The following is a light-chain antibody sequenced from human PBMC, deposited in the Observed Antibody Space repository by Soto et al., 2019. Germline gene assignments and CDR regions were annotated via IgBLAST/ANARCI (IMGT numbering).Light chain of an antibody. V-gene: IGKV1-9*01. J-gene: IGKJ4*01. CDR3: QHVYSYPLT. CDR2: TAS. CDR1: QGINSY. Sequence: DIQLTQSPSFLSASVGDRVTITCRASQGINSYLAWYQQKPGKAPKLLIYTASTLQSGVPSRFSGSGSGTEFTLTIGSLQPEDFATYYCQHVYSYPLTFGGGTKVEI.